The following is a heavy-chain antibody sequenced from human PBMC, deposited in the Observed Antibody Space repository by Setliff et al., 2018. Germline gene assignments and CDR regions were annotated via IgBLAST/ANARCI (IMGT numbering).Heavy chain of an antibody. Sequence: ASESLSLTCGASGGTFSDYFWTWIRQSPGKGLEWIGEINHSGSSNYNPSLKSRVTISIDTSNNQFSLKVTSVTAADTGIYYCARGRNVAARLLDSWGQGALVTVSS. V-gene: IGHV4-34*08. CDR1: GGTFSDYF. CDR3: ARGRNVAARLLDS. D-gene: IGHD6-6*01. CDR2: INHSGSS. J-gene: IGHJ4*02.